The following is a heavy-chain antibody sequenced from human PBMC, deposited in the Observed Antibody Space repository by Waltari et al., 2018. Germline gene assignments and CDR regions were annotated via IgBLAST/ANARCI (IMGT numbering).Heavy chain of an antibody. CDR3: ARHESAHYGGFDS. Sequence: QVQLQESGPGLVKPSETLSLTCAVSGDSIPSASYWGWIRQPPGKGLEWIGYVYDFGSSSYNPSLKSRVTMSVDTSKRQFSLNLSSVTAADTAVYYCARHESAHYGGFDSWGRGTLVTVSA. J-gene: IGHJ4*02. CDR2: VYDFGSS. CDR1: GDSIPSASY. V-gene: IGHV4-38-2*01. D-gene: IGHD4-17*01.